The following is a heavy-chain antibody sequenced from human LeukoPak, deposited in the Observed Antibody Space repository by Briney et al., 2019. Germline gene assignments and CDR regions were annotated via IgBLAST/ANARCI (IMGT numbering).Heavy chain of an antibody. D-gene: IGHD1-26*01. CDR2: ISGSDGSR. J-gene: IGHJ4*02. V-gene: IGHV3-23*01. CDR1: GFTFSNYG. CDR3: ATDRNSGKYYDY. Sequence: PGGSLTLSCAASGFTFSNYGMSWVRQAPGKGLEWVSAISGSDGSRYYADSVKGRFTISRDNSKNTLYLQMNSLRVEDAAVYYCATDRNSGKYYDYWGQGTLVTVSS.